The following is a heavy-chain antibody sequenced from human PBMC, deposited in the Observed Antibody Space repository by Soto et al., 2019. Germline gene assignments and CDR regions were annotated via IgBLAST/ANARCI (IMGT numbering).Heavy chain of an antibody. CDR1: GGSISSGGYY. CDR2: IYYSGST. Sequence: SETLSLTCTVSGGSISSGGYYWSWIRQHPGKGLEWIGYIYYSGSTYYNPSLKSRVTISVDTSKNQFSLKLSSVTAADTAVYYCARVGGYCTNGVCYTGYFDYWGQGTLGTVSS. D-gene: IGHD2-8*01. CDR3: ARVGGYCTNGVCYTGYFDY. V-gene: IGHV4-31*03. J-gene: IGHJ4*02.